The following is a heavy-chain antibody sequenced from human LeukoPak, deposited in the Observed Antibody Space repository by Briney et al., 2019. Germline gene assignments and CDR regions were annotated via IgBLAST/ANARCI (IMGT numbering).Heavy chain of an antibody. D-gene: IGHD3-3*01. J-gene: IGHJ4*02. CDR1: GFTFSSYS. CDR3: ARDLNDFWSGYYTGGDY. CDR2: ISSSSSYI. V-gene: IGHV3-21*01. Sequence: GGSLRLSCAASGFTFSSYSMNWVRQAPGKGLEWVSSISSSSSYIYYADSVKGRFTISRDNAKNSLYLQMNSLRAEDTTVYYCARDLNDFWSGYYTGGDYWGQGTLVTVSS.